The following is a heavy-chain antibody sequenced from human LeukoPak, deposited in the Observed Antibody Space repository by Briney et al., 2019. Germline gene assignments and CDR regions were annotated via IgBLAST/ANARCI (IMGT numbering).Heavy chain of an antibody. D-gene: IGHD6-13*01. J-gene: IGHJ4*02. CDR3: AKEPKYSSSYYSDY. CDR2: ISAGAST. CDR1: GFTFSSYA. Sequence: GGSLRLSCAASGFTFSSYAMTWVRQAPGKGLEWVSSISAGASTYYADSVTGRFTVSRDDSKNILYLQMNSLRAEDTAVYYCAKEPKYSSSYYSDYWGQGTLVTVSS. V-gene: IGHV3-23*01.